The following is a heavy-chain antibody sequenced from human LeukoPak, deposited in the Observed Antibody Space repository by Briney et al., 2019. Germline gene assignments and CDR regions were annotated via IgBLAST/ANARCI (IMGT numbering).Heavy chain of an antibody. CDR2: LIPRGST. Sequence: SETLSVTCAVYGGSFCGYYWSWIRQPPGKGLWWIGDLIPRGSTNYNPPLKSRVTISVDTTKNQFSLKLSSVTAADTAVYYCARRKVGYSCYTYRSYYFDYWGQGTLVTVSS. V-gene: IGHV4-34*12. CDR1: GGSFCGYY. D-gene: IGHD5-12*01. J-gene: IGHJ4*02. CDR3: ARRKVGYSCYTYRSYYFDY.